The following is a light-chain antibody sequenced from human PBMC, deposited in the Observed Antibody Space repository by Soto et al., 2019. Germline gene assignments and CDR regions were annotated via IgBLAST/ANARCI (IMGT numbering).Light chain of an antibody. CDR3: QSFWL. CDR1: SSNIGAGFD. Sequence: QSVLTQPPSVSGAPGQRVTISCTGSSSNIGAGFDVHWYQQFPGTAPRLLIYRNTNRPSGVPDRFSGSKSGTSASLAITGLQDEDEADYYCQSFWLFGGGTQLTVL. J-gene: IGLJ2*01. CDR2: RNT. V-gene: IGLV1-40*01.